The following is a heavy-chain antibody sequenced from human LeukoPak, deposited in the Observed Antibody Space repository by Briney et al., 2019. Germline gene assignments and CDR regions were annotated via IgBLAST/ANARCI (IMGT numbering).Heavy chain of an antibody. Sequence: GGSLRLSCAASGFTFSTYWMHWVRQVPGKGLVWVSRINNVGSSTTYADSVKGRFTISRDNAKNTLYLQMNSLRVEDTAVYYCARGLYYGMDVWGQGTTVTVSS. CDR2: INNVGSST. J-gene: IGHJ6*02. V-gene: IGHV3-74*01. CDR1: GFTFSTYW. CDR3: ARGLYYGMDV.